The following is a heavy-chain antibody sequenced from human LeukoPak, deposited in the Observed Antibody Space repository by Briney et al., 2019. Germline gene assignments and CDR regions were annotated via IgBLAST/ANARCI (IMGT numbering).Heavy chain of an antibody. J-gene: IGHJ6*03. D-gene: IGHD6-19*01. CDR3: AAVEPHYYYYYMDV. CDR1: GGTFSSYA. V-gene: IGHV1-69*05. CDR2: IIPIFGTA. Sequence: GASVKVSCKASGGTFSSYAISWVRQAPGQGLEWMGGIIPIFGTANYAQKFQERVTITRDMSTSTAYMELSSLRSEDTAVYYCAAVEPHYYYYYMDVWGKGTTVTVSS.